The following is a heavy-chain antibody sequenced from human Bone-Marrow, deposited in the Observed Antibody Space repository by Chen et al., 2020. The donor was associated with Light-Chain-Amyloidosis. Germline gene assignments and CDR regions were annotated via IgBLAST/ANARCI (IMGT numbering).Heavy chain of an antibody. CDR3: ARRRDGYNFDY. CDR2: IYPDDSYA. Sequence: EVQLEQSGPEVKKHGESLKISCKGSGYNFPNYWIGLVRQMPGKGLEWMGVIYPDDSYARSSPSFEGQVTISADKSIPTAYLQWRSLKASDTAMYYCARRRDGYNFDYWGQGTLVTVSS. V-gene: IGHV5-51*01. CDR1: GYNFPNYW. J-gene: IGHJ4*02. D-gene: IGHD5-12*01.